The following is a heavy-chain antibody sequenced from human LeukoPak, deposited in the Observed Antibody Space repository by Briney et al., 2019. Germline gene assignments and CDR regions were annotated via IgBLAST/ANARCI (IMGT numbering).Heavy chain of an antibody. CDR3: ARDFAEGCSADNCYSLDY. V-gene: IGHV3-48*03. CDR1: GFTFSSYD. D-gene: IGHD2-15*01. J-gene: IGHJ4*02. Sequence: GGSLRLSCATSGFTFSSYDMNEVRQAPGKGLEWVSYITSGGNTIYYADSVKGRFTISRDNAKNSLYLQMNSLRAEGTAMYYCARDFAEGCSADNCYSLDYSGQGTLVTVSS. CDR2: ITSGGNTI.